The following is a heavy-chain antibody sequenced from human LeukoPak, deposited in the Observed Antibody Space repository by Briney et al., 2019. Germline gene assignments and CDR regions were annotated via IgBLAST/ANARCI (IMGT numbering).Heavy chain of an antibody. D-gene: IGHD5-18*01. V-gene: IGHV4-59*11. CDR2: VYYNGGT. Sequence: SETLSLTCTVSGGSINTHYWSWIRQPPGKRLEWIGYVYYNGGTNYNPSLKSRVTISVDTSKNEFSLKLSSVTAADTAVYYCARVLRGYNYGRGADYWGQGTLVTVSS. CDR3: ARVLRGYNYGRGADY. CDR1: GGSINTHY. J-gene: IGHJ4*02.